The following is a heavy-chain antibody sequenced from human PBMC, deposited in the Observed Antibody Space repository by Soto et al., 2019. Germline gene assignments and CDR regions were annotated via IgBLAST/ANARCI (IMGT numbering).Heavy chain of an antibody. Sequence: GGSLRLSWIAAGCYLIDFGMHWVRQAPGKGLEYVSAISSNGGSTYYANSVKGRFTISRDNSKNTLYLQMGSLRAEDMAVYYCARGPDTEYFDYWGQGTLVTVSS. D-gene: IGHD5-18*01. V-gene: IGHV3-64*01. CDR2: ISSNGGST. J-gene: IGHJ4*02. CDR1: GCYLIDFG. CDR3: ARGPDTEYFDY.